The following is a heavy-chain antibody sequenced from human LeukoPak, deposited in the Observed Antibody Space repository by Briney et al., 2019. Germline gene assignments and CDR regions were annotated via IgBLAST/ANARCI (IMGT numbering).Heavy chain of an antibody. CDR1: GGSISSYY. Sequence: SETLSLTCTVSGGSISSYYWSWIRQPPGKGLEWIGYIYYSGSTNYNPSLKSRVTISVDTSKNQFSLKLSSVTAADTAVYYCARDGAAPGPYYYFMDVWGKGTTVTVSS. V-gene: IGHV4-59*01. D-gene: IGHD6-13*01. J-gene: IGHJ6*03. CDR2: IYYSGST. CDR3: ARDGAAPGPYYYFMDV.